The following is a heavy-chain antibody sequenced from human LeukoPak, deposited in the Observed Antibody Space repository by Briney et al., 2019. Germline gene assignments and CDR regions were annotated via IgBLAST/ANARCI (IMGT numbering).Heavy chain of an antibody. D-gene: IGHD6-13*01. CDR1: GFTFSTYG. CDR2: IGPDGGTT. CDR3: ARGAQLTDH. J-gene: IGHJ5*02. V-gene: IGHV3-64*01. Sequence: GGSLRLSCAASGFTFSTYGMHWVRQAPGQGLEYVSGIGPDGGTTYYAKSVKGRFTISRDNSKNMVYLQMGSLRADDMAVYYCARGAQLTDHWGQGTLVTVSS.